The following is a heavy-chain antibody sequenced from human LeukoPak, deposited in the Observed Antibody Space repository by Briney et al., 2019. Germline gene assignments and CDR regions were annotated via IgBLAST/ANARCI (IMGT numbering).Heavy chain of an antibody. Sequence: LSLTCAVYGGSFSGYYWSWIRQPPGKGLEWVSGISWNSGNIGYADSVKGRFTISRDNAKNSLYLQMNSLRAEDTALYYCAKDLRYESSGYYNHWGQGTLVTVSS. CDR2: ISWNSGNI. CDR1: GGSFSGYY. CDR3: AKDLRYESSGYYNH. V-gene: IGHV3-9*01. D-gene: IGHD3-22*01. J-gene: IGHJ5*02.